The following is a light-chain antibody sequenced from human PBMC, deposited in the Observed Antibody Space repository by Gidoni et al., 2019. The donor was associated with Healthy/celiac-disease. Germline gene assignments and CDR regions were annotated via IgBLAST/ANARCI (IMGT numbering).Light chain of an antibody. V-gene: IGKV1-5*01. CDR3: QQYNSYRT. CDR2: DAS. CDR1: QSISSW. Sequence: IQMTQSPSTLSASVADRVTITCRARQSISSWSAWYQQKPGKAPKLLISDASSLESGVPSRFRGSGAGTEFTLTISSLQPDDFATYYCQQYNSYRTFGQGTKVEIK. J-gene: IGKJ1*01.